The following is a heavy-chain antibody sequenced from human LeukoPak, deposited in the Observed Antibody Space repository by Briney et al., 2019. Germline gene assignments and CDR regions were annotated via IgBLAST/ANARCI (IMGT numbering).Heavy chain of an antibody. CDR1: GGSIGSGGYS. CDR2: IYHSGST. D-gene: IGHD6-19*01. Sequence: SETLSLTCAVSGGSIGSGGYSWSWIRQPPGKGLEWIGYIYHSGSTYYNPSLKSRVTISVDRSKNQFSLKLSSVTAADTAVYYCARGGGKISSGWCDAFDIWGQGTMVTVSS. V-gene: IGHV4-30-2*01. J-gene: IGHJ3*02. CDR3: ARGGGKISSGWCDAFDI.